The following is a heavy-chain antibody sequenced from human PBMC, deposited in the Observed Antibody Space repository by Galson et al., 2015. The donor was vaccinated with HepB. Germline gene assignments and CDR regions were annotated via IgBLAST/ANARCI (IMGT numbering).Heavy chain of an antibody. CDR1: GDSVSSNSAA. CDR3: ARDRGAATHYYYYMDV. CDR2: TYYRSKWYN. V-gene: IGHV6-1*01. D-gene: IGHD3-10*01. Sequence: CAISGDSVSSNSAAWNWIRQSPSRDLEWLGRTYYRSKWYNDYAVSVKSRITINPDTSKNQFSLQLNSVTPEDTAVYYCARDRGAATHYYYYMDVWGKGTTVTVSS. J-gene: IGHJ6*03.